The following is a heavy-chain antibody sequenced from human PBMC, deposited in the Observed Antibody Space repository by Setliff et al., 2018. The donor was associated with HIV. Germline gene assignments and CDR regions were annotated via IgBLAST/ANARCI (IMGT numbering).Heavy chain of an antibody. CDR1: GVSINRTDHY. D-gene: IGHD2-21*01. CDR3: ARVPVAGANWFDP. V-gene: IGHV4-39*01. J-gene: IGHJ5*02. CDR2: VSQSGST. Sequence: PSETLSLTCSVSGVSINRTDHYWGWIRQSPGKRLEWIGSVSQSGSTYYNPPLKSRITIPVDRSKNLFSLKLISVTAADQGVYYCARVPVAGANWFDPWGLGTLVTVSS.